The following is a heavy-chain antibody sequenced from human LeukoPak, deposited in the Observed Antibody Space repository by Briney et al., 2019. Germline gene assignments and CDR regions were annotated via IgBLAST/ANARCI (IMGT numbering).Heavy chain of an antibody. CDR1: GFTLSSYN. Sequence: GGSLRLSCAASGFTLSSYNMNWVPQAPGKGLEWVSYISGRGNTIKYADSVKGRFTISRDNGKNSLYLHMSSLRAEDTAVYYCARAPPALEDFDYWGQGTQVTVSS. V-gene: IGHV3-48*04. CDR3: ARAPPALEDFDY. J-gene: IGHJ4*02. CDR2: ISGRGNTI.